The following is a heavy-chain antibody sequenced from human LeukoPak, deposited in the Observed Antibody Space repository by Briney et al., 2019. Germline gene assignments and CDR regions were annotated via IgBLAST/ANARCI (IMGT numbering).Heavy chain of an antibody. CDR2: IYYSGAT. CDR1: GGSIRNYY. CDR3: ARMPGILTGLDL. V-gene: IGHV4-59*01. Sequence: SETLSLTCSVSGGSIRNYYWNWIRQPPGKGLEWIAYIYYSGATNYNPSLKSRVTISVDTSKMQFSLKLSSVTPADTAVYYCARMPGILTGLDLWGQGALVSVSS. D-gene: IGHD3-9*01. J-gene: IGHJ5*02.